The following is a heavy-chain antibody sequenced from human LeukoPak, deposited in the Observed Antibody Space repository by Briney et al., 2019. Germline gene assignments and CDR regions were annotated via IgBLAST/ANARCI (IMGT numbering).Heavy chain of an antibody. V-gene: IGHV3-21*01. Sequence: PGGSLRLSCAASGFTFSSYSMTWVRQAPGKGLEWVSSISSSSSYIYYADPVKGRFTISRDNAKNSLYLQMNSLRAEDTAVYYCARDPSYSSSWYGDAFDIWGQGTMVTVSS. D-gene: IGHD6-13*01. CDR3: ARDPSYSSSWYGDAFDI. CDR1: GFTFSSYS. CDR2: ISSSSSYI. J-gene: IGHJ3*02.